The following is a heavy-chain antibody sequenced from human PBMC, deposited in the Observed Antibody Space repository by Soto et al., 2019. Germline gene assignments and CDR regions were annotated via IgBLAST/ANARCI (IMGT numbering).Heavy chain of an antibody. D-gene: IGHD2-15*01. Sequence: PSETLSLTCTVSGGSISSYYWSWIRQPPGKGLEWIGYIYYSGSTNYNPSLKSRVTISVDTSKNQFSLKLSSVTAADTAVYYCARGSVEVVVAATHFDYWGQGTLVTVSS. J-gene: IGHJ4*02. CDR2: IYYSGST. CDR3: ARGSVEVVVAATHFDY. V-gene: IGHV4-59*01. CDR1: GGSISSYY.